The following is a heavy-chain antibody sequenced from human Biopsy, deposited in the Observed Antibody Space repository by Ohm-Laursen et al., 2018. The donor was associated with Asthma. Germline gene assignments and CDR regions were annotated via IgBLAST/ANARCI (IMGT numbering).Heavy chain of an antibody. CDR2: IYSGGTT. D-gene: IGHD3-22*01. V-gene: IGHV3-53*01. CDR1: RFAGSRDH. CDR3: ARWDSSNWSHSYFDY. Sequence: SLRLSCSASRFAGSRDHMFWVRQARGKSLEWGSVIYSGGTTHTADSVRGRFTISRDYSKNTLYLQMHSLRAEDTALYYCARWDSSNWSHSYFDYWGQGTLVTVSS. J-gene: IGHJ4*02.